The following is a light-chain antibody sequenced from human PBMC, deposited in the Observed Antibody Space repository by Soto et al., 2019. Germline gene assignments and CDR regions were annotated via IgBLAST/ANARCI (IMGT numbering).Light chain of an antibody. J-gene: IGKJ1*01. CDR3: QQRSSLPRT. V-gene: IGKV3-11*01. Sequence: DMLMSHLPCTLSESPGERATLSCRASQTVSRHLAWYQQKPGQAPRLLIFGASTRATGIPDRFSGSGSGTDFTLTISSLEPEDVTIYYCQQRSSLPRTFGRGSKVDI. CDR2: GAS. CDR1: QTVSRH.